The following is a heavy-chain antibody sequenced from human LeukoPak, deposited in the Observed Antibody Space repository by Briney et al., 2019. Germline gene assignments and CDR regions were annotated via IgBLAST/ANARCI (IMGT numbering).Heavy chain of an antibody. Sequence: PSETLSLTCTVSGGSISSSSYYWGWIRQPPGKGLEWIGSIYYSGSTYYNPSLKSRVTISVDTSKNQFSLKLSSVTAADTAVYYCARELDTAMVNFDYWGQGTLVTVSS. V-gene: IGHV4-39*07. J-gene: IGHJ4*02. D-gene: IGHD5-18*01. CDR2: IYYSGST. CDR3: ARELDTAMVNFDY. CDR1: GGSISSSSYY.